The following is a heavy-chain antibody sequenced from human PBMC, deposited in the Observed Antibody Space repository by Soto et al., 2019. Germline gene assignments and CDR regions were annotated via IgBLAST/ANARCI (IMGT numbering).Heavy chain of an antibody. CDR3: ARTSLGYGDYEGDYYYGMDV. CDR1: WFSLITSGMC. V-gene: IGHV2-70*01. CDR2: IDWDDDK. Sequence: XGPTLLNPTETLTLTCTFSWFSLITSGMCVSWIRQPPGKALEWLALIDWDDDKYYSTSLKTRLTISKDTSKNQVVLTMTNMDPVDTATYYCARTSLGYGDYEGDYYYGMDVWGQGTTVTVSS. D-gene: IGHD4-17*01. J-gene: IGHJ6*02.